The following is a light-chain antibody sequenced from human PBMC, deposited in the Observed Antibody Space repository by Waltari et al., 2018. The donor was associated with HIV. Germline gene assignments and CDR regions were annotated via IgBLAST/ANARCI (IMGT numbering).Light chain of an antibody. CDR3: CSYAGTYTYVL. Sequence: QSALTQPRSVSGPPGQSVTISCTGTSSDVGGYDSVFWYLQHPGNVPKLIIYEVIELPSGFPGRFSGSKSGNTASLTISGLQTEDESDYFCCSYAGTYTYVLFGGGTKLTVL. CDR2: EVI. CDR1: SSDVGGYDS. J-gene: IGLJ3*02. V-gene: IGLV2-11*01.